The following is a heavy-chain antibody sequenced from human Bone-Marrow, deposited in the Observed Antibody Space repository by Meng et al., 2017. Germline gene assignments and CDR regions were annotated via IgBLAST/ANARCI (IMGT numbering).Heavy chain of an antibody. CDR3: ARVEGSHDYGDYVRYYYGMDV. CDR2: MNPNSGNT. Sequence: ASVKVSCKASGYTFTSYDINWVRQATGQGLEWMGWMNPNSGNTGYAQKFQGRVTITADESTSTAYMELSSLRSEDTAVYYCARVEGSHDYGDYVRYYYGMDVWGQGTTVTVSS. V-gene: IGHV1-8*03. D-gene: IGHD4-17*01. J-gene: IGHJ6*02. CDR1: GYTFTSYD.